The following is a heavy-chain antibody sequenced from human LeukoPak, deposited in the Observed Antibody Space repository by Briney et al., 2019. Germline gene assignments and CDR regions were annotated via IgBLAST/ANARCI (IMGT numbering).Heavy chain of an antibody. V-gene: IGHV3-11*01. CDR1: GFTLSGYY. J-gene: IGHJ2*01. CDR3: ARDYPEGPWYFDL. CDR2: ISSSGSTI. Sequence: GGSLRLSCAASGFTLSGYYMSWIRQAPGKGLEWVSYISSSGSTIYYADSVKGRFTISRDNAKNSLYLQMNSLRAEDTAVYYCARDYPEGPWYFDLWGRGTLVTVSS.